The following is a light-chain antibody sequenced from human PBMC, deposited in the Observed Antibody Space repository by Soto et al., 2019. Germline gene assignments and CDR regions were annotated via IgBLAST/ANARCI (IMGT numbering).Light chain of an antibody. J-gene: IGLJ1*01. CDR1: SRAVGAYNL. Sequence: QAVITQPASVSGSPRQSITISFSVTSRAVGAYNLVSWYQQSPGKAPELMIYEVATRPSGVSNRFSASKSGNTASLTISGLQAEDEAEYYCSSYAGSGEVFGTG. CDR3: SSYAGSGEV. CDR2: EVA. V-gene: IGLV2-23*02.